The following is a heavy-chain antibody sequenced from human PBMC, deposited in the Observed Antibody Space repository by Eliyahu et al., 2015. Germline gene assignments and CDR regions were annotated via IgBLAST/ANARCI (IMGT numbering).Heavy chain of an antibody. J-gene: IGHJ3*02. Sequence: QVQLQESGPGLVKPSGTLSLTCAVSGGSISSSNWWSWVRQPPGKGAGGVGGIHHSGRSTYNPSLKSRVTISVDKSKNQFSLKLSSVTAADTAVYYCARSRRGDIAARRGAFDIWGQGTMVTVSS. V-gene: IGHV4-4*02. CDR1: GGSISSSNW. CDR3: ARSRRGDIAARRGAFDI. CDR2: IHHSGRS. D-gene: IGHD6-6*01.